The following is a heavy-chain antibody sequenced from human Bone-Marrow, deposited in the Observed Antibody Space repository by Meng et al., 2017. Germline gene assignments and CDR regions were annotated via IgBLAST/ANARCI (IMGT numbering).Heavy chain of an antibody. J-gene: IGHJ4*02. D-gene: IGHD5-18*01. CDR3: AKSTGYSYGLRLDY. CDR2: INWNGGST. Sequence: GESLKISCAASGFTFDDYGMSWVRQAPGKGLEWVSGINWNGGSTGYADSVKGRFTISRDNAKNSLYLQMNSLRAEDTALYYCAKSTGYSYGLRLDYWGQGTLVTVSS. CDR1: GFTFDDYG. V-gene: IGHV3-20*04.